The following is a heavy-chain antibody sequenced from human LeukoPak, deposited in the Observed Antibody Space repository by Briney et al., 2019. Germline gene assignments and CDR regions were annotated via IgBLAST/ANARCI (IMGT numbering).Heavy chain of an antibody. CDR1: GFTFSSYG. Sequence: GGSLRLSCAASGFTFSSYGMSWVRQAPGKGLEWVSAISGSGGSTYYADSVKGRFTISRDNSKNTLYLQMNSLRAEDTAVYYCAKDTYYYDSSGYYWGQGTLVTVSS. V-gene: IGHV3-23*01. J-gene: IGHJ4*02. CDR3: AKDTYYYDSSGYY. D-gene: IGHD3-22*01. CDR2: ISGSGGST.